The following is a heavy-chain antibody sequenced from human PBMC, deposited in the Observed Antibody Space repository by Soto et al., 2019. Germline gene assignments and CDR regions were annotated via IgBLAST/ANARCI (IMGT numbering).Heavy chain of an antibody. J-gene: IGHJ6*02. CDR2: IIPIFGTA. V-gene: IGHV1-69*13. D-gene: IGHD4-17*01. Sequence: SVKVSCKASGGTFSSYAISWVRQAPGQGLEWMGGIIPIFGTANYAQKFQGRVTITADESTSTAYMELSSLRSEDTAVYYCARSDYGDYVSWTNQGKLYYYYGMDVWGQGTTVTVSS. CDR1: GGTFSSYA. CDR3: ARSDYGDYVSWTNQGKLYYYYGMDV.